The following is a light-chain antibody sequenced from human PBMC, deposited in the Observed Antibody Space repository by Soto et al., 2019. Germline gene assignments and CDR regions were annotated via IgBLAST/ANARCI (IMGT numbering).Light chain of an antibody. Sequence: DVEMTQSPSTLSXSVXXXXAXXXRASQSINNLLAWYQQKPGKAPKFLIYDVSTLESGVPSRFSGSGSGTEFTLTISSLQPDDFATYYCQQYDKYWTFGQGTNV. CDR3: QQYDKYWT. V-gene: IGKV1-5*01. CDR1: QSINNL. J-gene: IGKJ1*01. CDR2: DVS.